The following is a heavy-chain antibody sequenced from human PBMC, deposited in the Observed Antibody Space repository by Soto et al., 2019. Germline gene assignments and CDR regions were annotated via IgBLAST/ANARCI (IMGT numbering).Heavy chain of an antibody. V-gene: IGHV4-61*08. CDR1: GDSVSSGAYF. J-gene: IGHJ4*02. CDR3: ARAPAYCTSWLDY. D-gene: IGHD6-13*01. Sequence: QVQLQESGPGLVKPSETLSLTCTVSGDSVSSGAYFWTWMRQPPAKGLEWIGYIYKIGTTNYNPSLKGRVTISVDTSKNQFSLRLSSVTAADTAVYYCARAPAYCTSWLDYWGQGILVTVSS. CDR2: IYKIGTT.